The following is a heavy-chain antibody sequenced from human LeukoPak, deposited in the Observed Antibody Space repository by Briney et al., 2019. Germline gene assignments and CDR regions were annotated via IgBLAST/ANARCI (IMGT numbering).Heavy chain of an antibody. J-gene: IGHJ6*03. D-gene: IGHD3-22*01. CDR2: MNPNNGNT. CDR3: ARTNYESTGYGYYYYYMDV. CDR1: GYTFTSYD. Sequence: ASVKVSCKASGYTFTSYDINWVRQATGQGPEWMGWMNPNNGNTGRAQKFQGRVTLTRNTSISTAYMELSSLTSEDTAVYYCARTNYESTGYGYYYYYMDVWGKGAAVTVSS. V-gene: IGHV1-8*01.